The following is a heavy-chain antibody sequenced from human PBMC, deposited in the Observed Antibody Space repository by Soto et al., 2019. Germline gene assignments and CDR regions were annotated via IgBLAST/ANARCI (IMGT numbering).Heavy chain of an antibody. CDR2: ISSGGTT. J-gene: IGHJ4*02. CDR3: TRDGSGTRHLCRY. D-gene: IGHD6-13*01. V-gene: IGHV3-53*04. CDR1: GFTVSSNF. Sequence: DVQLVESGGGLVQPGGSLRLSCAASGFTVSSNFMTWVRQAPGKGLEWVSLISSGGTTYYADSVKGRFTISRHNSENILSLHQNSIKSSDRAIYYCTRDGSGTRHLCRYWGQGTLLTVSS.